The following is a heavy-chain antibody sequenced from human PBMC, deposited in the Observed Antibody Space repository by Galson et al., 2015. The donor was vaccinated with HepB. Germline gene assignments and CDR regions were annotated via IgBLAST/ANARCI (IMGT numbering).Heavy chain of an antibody. CDR3: ARDDSGDLPIDY. J-gene: IGHJ4*02. V-gene: IGHV3-11*06. D-gene: IGHD4-17*01. Sequence: SLRLSCAASGFTFSDYYMTWLRQAPGKGLEWVSYISSSSGYTNYADSVKGRFTISRDNAKNSLYLQMNSLGAEDTAVYYCARDDSGDLPIDYWGQGTLVTVSS. CDR2: ISSSSGYT. CDR1: GFTFSDYY.